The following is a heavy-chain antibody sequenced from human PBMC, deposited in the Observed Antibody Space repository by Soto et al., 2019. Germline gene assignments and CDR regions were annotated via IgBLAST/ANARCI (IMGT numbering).Heavy chain of an antibody. Sequence: QVQLVQSGAEVRKPGSSVKVSCKASGGTFSSNLISWVRQAPGQGLEWMGGIIPIFGTVNYAQKFQDRVTITADASKSTAYMKLSSLRSEDTPEYYYATPCGTSGPFDYWGQGTLVTVSS. CDR1: GGTFSSNL. V-gene: IGHV1-69*12. J-gene: IGHJ4*02. CDR3: ATPCGTSGPFDY. CDR2: IIPIFGTV. D-gene: IGHD1-1*01.